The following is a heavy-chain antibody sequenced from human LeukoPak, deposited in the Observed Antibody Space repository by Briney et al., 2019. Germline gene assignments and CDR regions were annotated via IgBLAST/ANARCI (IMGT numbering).Heavy chain of an antibody. CDR3: ARGGGRYSSSGFDY. J-gene: IGHJ4*02. V-gene: IGHV3-23*01. D-gene: IGHD6-6*01. CDR1: GFTFSSYA. Sequence: PGGSLRLSCAASGFTFSSYAMSWVRQAPGKGLEWVSAISGSGGSTYYADSVKGRFTISRDNSKNTLYLQMNSLRAEDTAVYYCARGGGRYSSSGFDYWGQGTLVTVSS. CDR2: ISGSGGST.